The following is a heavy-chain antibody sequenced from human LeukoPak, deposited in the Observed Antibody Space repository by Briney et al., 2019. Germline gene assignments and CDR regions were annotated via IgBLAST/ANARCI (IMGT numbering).Heavy chain of an antibody. CDR3: ARDTRSSSSGWYWGYFQH. CDR1: GFTFSSYW. CDR2: IKQDGSEK. Sequence: GGSLRLSCAASGFTFSSYWVSWVRQAPGKGLEWVANIKQDGSEKYYVDSVKGRFTISRDNAKNSLYLQMNSLRAEDTAVYYCARDTRSSSSGWYWGYFQHWGQGTLVTVSS. J-gene: IGHJ1*01. V-gene: IGHV3-7*05. D-gene: IGHD6-19*01.